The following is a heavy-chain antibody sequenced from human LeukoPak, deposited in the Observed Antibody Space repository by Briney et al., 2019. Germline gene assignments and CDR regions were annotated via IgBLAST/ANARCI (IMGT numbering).Heavy chain of an antibody. Sequence: GGSLRLSCAASGFTFKTYAMNWVRQAPGKGPEWVSTITGSGVSTYYADSVKGRFTLSRDNSKNTLYLQMNSLRAEDTAIYYCAKDLQAYYWCYSMDVWGKGTTVTVSS. CDR2: ITGSGVST. CDR1: GFTFKTYA. CDR3: AKDLQAYYWCYSMDV. J-gene: IGHJ6*03. V-gene: IGHV3-23*01.